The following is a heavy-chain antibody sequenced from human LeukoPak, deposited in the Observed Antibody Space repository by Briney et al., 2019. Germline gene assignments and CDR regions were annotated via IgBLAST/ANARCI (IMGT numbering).Heavy chain of an antibody. Sequence: SETLSLTCTVSGGSISSGDYYWSWIRQPPGKGLEWIGYIYYSGSTYYNPSLKSRVTISVDTSKNQFSLKLSSVTAADTAVYYCARDSGYGEPYYYYGMDVWAKGPRSPSP. V-gene: IGHV4-30-4*01. J-gene: IGHJ6*02. D-gene: IGHD4-17*01. CDR3: ARDSGYGEPYYYYGMDV. CDR2: IYYSGST. CDR1: GGSISSGDYY.